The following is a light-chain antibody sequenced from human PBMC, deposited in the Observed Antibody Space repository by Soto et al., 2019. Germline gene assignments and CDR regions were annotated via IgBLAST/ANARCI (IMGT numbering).Light chain of an antibody. CDR1: QGISSY. CDR2: AAS. J-gene: IGKJ4*01. V-gene: IGKV1-8*01. CDR3: QQYYSYPLT. Sequence: AIRMTQSPSSFSASTGDRVTITCRASQGISSYLAWYQQKPGKDPKLLIYAASTLQSGVPSMFSGSGSGTDFTLTISCLQSEDFATYYCQQYYSYPLTFGGGTKVEIK.